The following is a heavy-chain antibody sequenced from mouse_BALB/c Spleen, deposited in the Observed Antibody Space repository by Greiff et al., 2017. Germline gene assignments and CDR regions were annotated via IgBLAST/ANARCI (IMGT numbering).Heavy chain of an antibody. J-gene: IGHJ2*01. CDR1: GYSITSDYA. CDR2: ISYSGST. Sequence: EVKLVESGPGLVKPSQSLSLTCTVTGYSITSDYAWNWIRQFPGNKLEWMGYISYSGSTSYNPSLKSRISITRDTSKNQFFLQLNSVTTEDTATYYCARGGVRSPFDYWGQGTTLTVSS. CDR3: ARGGVRSPFDY. V-gene: IGHV3-2*02. D-gene: IGHD2-14*01.